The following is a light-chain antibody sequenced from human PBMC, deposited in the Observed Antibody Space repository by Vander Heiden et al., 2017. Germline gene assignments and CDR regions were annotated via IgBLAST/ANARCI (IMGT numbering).Light chain of an antibody. CDR2: DAS. V-gene: IGKV3-11*01. CDR1: QSVSSS. Sequence: EIVLTQSPATLSLSPGERATLSCRTSQSVSSSLAWYQQKPGQAPRLLMYDASNRATGIPARFSGSGSGTDFTLTISSLEPEDFAVYYCQQRYNWPRTFGQGTKVEI. CDR3: QQRYNWPRT. J-gene: IGKJ1*01.